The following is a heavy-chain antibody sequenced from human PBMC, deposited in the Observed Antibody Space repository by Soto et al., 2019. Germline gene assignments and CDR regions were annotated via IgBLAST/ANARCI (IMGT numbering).Heavy chain of an antibody. V-gene: IGHV1-18*01. CDR2: ISAYNGNT. D-gene: IGHD3-3*01. Sequence: ASVKGSCKASGYTFTSYGISLVRQAPGQGLEWMGWISAYNGNTNYAQKLQGRVTMTTDTSTSTAYMELRSLTSDDTAVYYRARVPSDEWLLSFYYYYYGMDVWGQGTTVTVSS. J-gene: IGHJ6*02. CDR1: GYTFTSYG. CDR3: ARVPSDEWLLSFYYYYYGMDV.